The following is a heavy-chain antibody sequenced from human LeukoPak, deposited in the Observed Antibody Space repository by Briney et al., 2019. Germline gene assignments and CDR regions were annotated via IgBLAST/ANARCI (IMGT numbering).Heavy chain of an antibody. J-gene: IGHJ4*02. CDR1: GFTFSDHF. D-gene: IGHD6-19*01. CDR3: VRVGSVAGSDYLDY. Sequence: GGSLKLSCVVSGFTFSDHFLDWVRQAPGKGLEWVGRSRNKAKSYTTEYAASVKGRFTISRDDSKNSLYLQMNSLKTEDTAVYYCVRVGSVAGSDYLDYWGQGTLVTVSS. V-gene: IGHV3-72*01. CDR2: SRNKAKSYTT.